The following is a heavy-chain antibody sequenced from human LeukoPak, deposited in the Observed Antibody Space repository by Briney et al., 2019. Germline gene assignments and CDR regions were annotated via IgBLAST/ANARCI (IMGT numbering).Heavy chain of an antibody. CDR3: ARRTSGAFDF. J-gene: IGHJ4*02. D-gene: IGHD5-12*01. CDR2: IPSSGDGT. CDR1: GFTFSNYA. V-gene: IGHV3-23*01. Sequence: GGSLRLSCAASGFTFSNYAMTWVRQAPGNGLEWVSSIPSSGDGTYYADSVKGRFTISRDNSKNMLYLQMNSLRAEDTAVYYCARRTSGAFDFWDQGTLVTVSS.